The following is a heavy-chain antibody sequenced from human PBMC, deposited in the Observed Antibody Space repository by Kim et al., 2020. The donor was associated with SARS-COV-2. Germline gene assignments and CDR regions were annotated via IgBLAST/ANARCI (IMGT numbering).Heavy chain of an antibody. J-gene: IGHJ5*02. CDR1: GGSISSYY. CDR3: ARGYYDSSGYSYNWFDP. CDR2: IYSIGRT. V-gene: IGHV4-59*13. Sequence: SETLSLTCTFSGGSISSYYWSWIRQPPGKGLECIGSIYSIGRTNYNPSLNSRFTISVDTSKNQFSLKLSSLTAADTAVYYCARGYYDSSGYSYNWFDPWG. D-gene: IGHD3-22*01.